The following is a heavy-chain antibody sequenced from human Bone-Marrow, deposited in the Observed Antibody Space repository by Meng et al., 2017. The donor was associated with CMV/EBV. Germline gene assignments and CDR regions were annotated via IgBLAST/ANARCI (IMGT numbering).Heavy chain of an antibody. CDR2: IIPILGIA. J-gene: IGHJ6*02. Sequence: SVQVSCKASGGTFRSYAISWVRQAPGQGLEWMGGIIPILGIANYAQKFQGRVTITTDESTSTAYMELSSLRSEDTAVYYCASLPRHRYYYYYGMDVWGQGTTVTVSS. CDR3: ASLPRHRYYYYYGMDV. V-gene: IGHV1-69*10. CDR1: GGTFRSYA.